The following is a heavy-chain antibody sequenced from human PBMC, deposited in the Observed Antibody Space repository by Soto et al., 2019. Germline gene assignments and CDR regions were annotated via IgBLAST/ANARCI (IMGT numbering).Heavy chain of an antibody. CDR2: ISPYNGET. D-gene: IGHD2-15*01. CDR1: GYAFTSYG. Sequence: QIQLVQSGAEVKKPGASVKVSCKASGYAFTSYGIIWARQALGQGLEWMGWISPYNGETDYAPKFQGRVTMTTEPSTDTAYMEIRSLGSDDTSVYYCARCFWSGGTCYDSWGQRTLVNVS. CDR3: ARCFWSGGTCYDS. V-gene: IGHV1-18*04. J-gene: IGHJ5*01.